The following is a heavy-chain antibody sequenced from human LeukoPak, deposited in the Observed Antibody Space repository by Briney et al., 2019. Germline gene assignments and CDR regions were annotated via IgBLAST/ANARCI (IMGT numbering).Heavy chain of an antibody. V-gene: IGHV3-49*04. CDR2: IRSKAYCATP. CDR3: TRDIPRGYSRSWYRN. CDR1: GFTFGDFA. J-gene: IGHJ4*02. Sequence: GGSLRLSCTASGFTFGDFAISWVRQSLGQGLERVGFIRSKAYCATPEYAASVKGRFTFSRDDSKSIAYLQMNSLKTEDTAVYYCTRDIPRGYSRSWYRNWDQGTLVTVSS. D-gene: IGHD6-13*01.